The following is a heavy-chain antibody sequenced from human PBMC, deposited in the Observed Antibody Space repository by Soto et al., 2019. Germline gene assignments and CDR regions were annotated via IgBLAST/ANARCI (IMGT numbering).Heavy chain of an antibody. J-gene: IGHJ5*02. CDR3: ARQGRAGNWFDP. V-gene: IGHV4-30-2*01. Sequence: LSLTCAVSGGSISSGGYSWSWIRQPPGKGLEWIGYIYHSGSTYYNPSLKSRVTISVDRSKNQFSLKPSSVTAADTAVYYCARQGRAGNWFDPWGQGTLVTVSS. CDR1: GGSISSGGYS. CDR2: IYHSGST.